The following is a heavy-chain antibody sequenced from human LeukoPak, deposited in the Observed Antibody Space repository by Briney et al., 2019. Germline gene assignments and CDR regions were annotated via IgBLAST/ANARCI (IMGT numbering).Heavy chain of an antibody. CDR1: GYSFTSYW. V-gene: IGHV5-51*01. CDR3: ARHRVAGPYYYYYYYYMDV. Sequence: GASLKISCKGSGYSFTSYWIGWVRQMPGKGLEWMGIIYPGDSDTRYSPSFQGQVTISADKSISTAYLQWSSLKASDTAMYYCARHRVAGPYYYYYYYYMDVWGKGTTVTVSS. D-gene: IGHD6-19*01. CDR2: IYPGDSDT. J-gene: IGHJ6*03.